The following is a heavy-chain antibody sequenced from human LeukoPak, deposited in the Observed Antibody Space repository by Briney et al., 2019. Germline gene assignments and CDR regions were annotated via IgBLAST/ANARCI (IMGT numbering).Heavy chain of an antibody. V-gene: IGHV1-18*01. CDR1: GYTFTNYG. CDR3: AKSAASSGYFLPFDY. D-gene: IGHD3-22*01. J-gene: IGHJ4*02. CDR2: ISLKNGDI. Sequence: GASVKVSCKASGYTFTNYGIGWARQAPGQGLEWMGWISLKNGDINYAQKVRGRVTMTTDTSTNTAYMELWSLTSDDTAVYYCAKSAASSGYFLPFDYWGQGTPVIVSS.